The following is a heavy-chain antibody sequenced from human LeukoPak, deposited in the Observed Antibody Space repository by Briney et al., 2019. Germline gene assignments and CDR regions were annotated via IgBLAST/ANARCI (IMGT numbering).Heavy chain of an antibody. V-gene: IGHV3-23*01. CDR3: AKRAPDSSGYYRSYYFDY. CDR2: ISGSGGST. CDR1: GFTFSSYA. Sequence: GGSLRLSCAASGFTFSSYAMSWVRQAPGKGLEWVSAISGSGGSTYYADSVKGRFTTSRDNSKNTLYLQMNSLRAEDTAVYYCAKRAPDSSGYYRSYYFDYWGQGTLVTVSS. J-gene: IGHJ4*02. D-gene: IGHD3-22*01.